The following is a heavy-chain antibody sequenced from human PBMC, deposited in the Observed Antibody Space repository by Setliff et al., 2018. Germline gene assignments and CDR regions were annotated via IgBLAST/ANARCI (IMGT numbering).Heavy chain of an antibody. V-gene: IGHV1-18*01. Sequence: ASVKVSCKASGYTFTNYGISWVRQAPGKGFEWMGWIGPYNGNTYYAQKFQGRVAMTSDTSARKVYMEVNILRSDDTAMYYCARGGMAAAGRKGVFEHWGRGTLVTVSS. CDR3: ARGGMAAAGRKGVFEH. D-gene: IGHD6-13*01. CDR2: IGPYNGNT. J-gene: IGHJ4*02. CDR1: GYTFTNYG.